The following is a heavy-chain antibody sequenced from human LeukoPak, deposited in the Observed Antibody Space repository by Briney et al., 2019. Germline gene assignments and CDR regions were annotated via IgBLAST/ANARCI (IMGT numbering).Heavy chain of an antibody. CDR1: GGSVDNYY. CDR2: IYNTGGT. Sequence: SETLSLTCTVSGGSVDNYYWSWVRQPPGKGLEWIGYIYNTGGTNYNPSLKSRVTMSVDTSKNQFSLKMSSVTAADTAVYYCARGSGWFVYWGQGTLVTVSS. V-gene: IGHV4-59*02. D-gene: IGHD6-25*01. CDR3: ARGSGWFVY. J-gene: IGHJ5*01.